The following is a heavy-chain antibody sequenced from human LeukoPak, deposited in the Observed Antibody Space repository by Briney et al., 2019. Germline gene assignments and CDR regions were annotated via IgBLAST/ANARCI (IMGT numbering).Heavy chain of an antibody. D-gene: IGHD3-10*01. V-gene: IGHV1-69*13. Sequence: SVKVSCKASGGTFSSYAISWVRQAPGQGLEWMGGIIPIFGTANYAQKFQGRVTITADESTSTAYMELSRLRSDDTAVYYCARCKYGSGVTYGMDVWGQGTTVTVSS. J-gene: IGHJ6*02. CDR2: IIPIFGTA. CDR1: GGTFSSYA. CDR3: ARCKYGSGVTYGMDV.